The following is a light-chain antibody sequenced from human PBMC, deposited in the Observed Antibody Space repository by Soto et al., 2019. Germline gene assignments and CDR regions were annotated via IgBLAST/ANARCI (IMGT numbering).Light chain of an antibody. V-gene: IGKV1-39*01. CDR1: QSVSSY. Sequence: IQMTQSPQSLPASVGDRVTISCPASQSVSSYLNWYQQKPGKAPKLLIYAASTLQSGIPSRFSGSGSGTDFTLTIVSLQTEDFAPYYCQHSYIRPNTFGRGTPLEIK. CDR3: QHSYIRPNT. J-gene: IGKJ5*01. CDR2: AAS.